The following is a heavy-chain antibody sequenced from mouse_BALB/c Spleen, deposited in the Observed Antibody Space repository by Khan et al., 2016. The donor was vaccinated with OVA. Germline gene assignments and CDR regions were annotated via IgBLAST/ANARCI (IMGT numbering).Heavy chain of an antibody. J-gene: IGHJ3*01. CDR2: INPSNAYT. V-gene: IGHV1-4*01. CDR3: GRDGAYHRNDGWFAY. CDR1: GYTFTSYT. Sequence: QVQLQQSGAELARPGASVKMSCKASGYTFTSYTIHWIKLRPGQGLEWIGYINPSNAYTNYNQRFKEKATLTADKTSTPAYIQLSSLTSDDSAVYYCGRDGAYHRNDGWFAYWGLGTLVTVSA. D-gene: IGHD2-14*01.